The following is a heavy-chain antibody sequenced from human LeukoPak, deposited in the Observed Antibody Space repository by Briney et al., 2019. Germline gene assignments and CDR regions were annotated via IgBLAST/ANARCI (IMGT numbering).Heavy chain of an antibody. CDR2: TSGSGGAT. D-gene: IGHD1-1*01. Sequence: GGSLRLSCAASGFTFSTYAMSWVRQAPGKGLEWVSGTSGSGGATYYTDSVKGRFTISRDNSWNTLYLQMNSLRAEDTAVYYCAKLGGERQIDPWGQGTLVTVSS. CDR3: AKLGGERQIDP. V-gene: IGHV3-23*01. J-gene: IGHJ5*02. CDR1: GFTFSTYA.